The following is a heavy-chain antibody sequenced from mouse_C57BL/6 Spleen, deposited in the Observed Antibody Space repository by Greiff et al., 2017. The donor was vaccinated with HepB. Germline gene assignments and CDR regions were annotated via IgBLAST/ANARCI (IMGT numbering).Heavy chain of an antibody. CDR2: IDPSDSYT. J-gene: IGHJ1*03. Sequence: VQLQQPGAELVMPGASVKLSCKASGYTFTSYWMHWVKQRPGQGLEWIGEIDPSDSYTNYNQKFKGKSTLTVDKSSSTAYMQLSSLTSEDSAVYYCARSYYGPYWYFDVWGTGTTVTVSS. D-gene: IGHD1-1*01. V-gene: IGHV1-69*01. CDR1: GYTFTSYW. CDR3: ARSYYGPYWYFDV.